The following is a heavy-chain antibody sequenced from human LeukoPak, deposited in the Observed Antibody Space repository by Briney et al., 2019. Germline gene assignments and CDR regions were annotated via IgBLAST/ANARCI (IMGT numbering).Heavy chain of an antibody. V-gene: IGHV3-48*03. CDR2: ISSSGSTI. Sequence: GGSLRLSCAASGFTFSTYAMSWVRQAPGKGLEWVSYISSSGSTIYYADSVRGRFTISRDNAKNSLYLQMNSLRAEDTAVYYCAELGITMIGGVWGKGTTVTISS. CDR3: AELGITMIGGV. D-gene: IGHD3-10*02. CDR1: GFTFSTYA. J-gene: IGHJ6*04.